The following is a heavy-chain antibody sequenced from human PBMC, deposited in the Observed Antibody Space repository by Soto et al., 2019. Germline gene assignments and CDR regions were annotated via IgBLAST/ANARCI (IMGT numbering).Heavy chain of an antibody. CDR1: GGSFSGYY. D-gene: IGHD2-15*01. Sequence: SSETLSLTCAVYGGSFSGYYWSWIRQPPGKGLEWIGEINHSGSTNYNPSLKSRVTISVDTSKNQFSLKLSSVTAADTAVYYCARVHLKESGGYYFDYWGQGTLVTVSS. CDR3: ARVHLKESGGYYFDY. J-gene: IGHJ4*02. V-gene: IGHV4-34*01. CDR2: INHSGST.